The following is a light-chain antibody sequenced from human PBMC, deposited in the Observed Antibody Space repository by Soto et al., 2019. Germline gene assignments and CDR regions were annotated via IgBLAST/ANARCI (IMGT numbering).Light chain of an antibody. CDR1: HSDIGGYKH. CDR2: EAS. Sequence: QSVLTQPASVSASPGQSITIPCLGTHSDIGGYKHVCWYQQHPGKAPKLIIYEASNRPSGISDRFSGSKSGNTASLTISGLQADDEADYYCSSYKSSTNTYIFGNGTKVTVL. J-gene: IGLJ1*01. V-gene: IGLV2-14*01. CDR3: SSYKSSTNTYI.